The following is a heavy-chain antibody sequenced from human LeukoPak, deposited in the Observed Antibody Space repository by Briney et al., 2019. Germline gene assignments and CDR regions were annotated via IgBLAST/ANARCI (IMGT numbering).Heavy chain of an antibody. CDR2: ISSSGSTI. D-gene: IGHD4-17*01. Sequence: GGSLRLSCAASGFTFSSYEMNWVRQAPGKGLEWVSYISSSGSTIYYADSVKGRFTISGDNAKNSLYLQMNSLRAEDTAVYYCARLVSAVTTILWGQGTLVTASS. J-gene: IGHJ4*02. CDR3: ARLVSAVTTIL. CDR1: GFTFSSYE. V-gene: IGHV3-48*03.